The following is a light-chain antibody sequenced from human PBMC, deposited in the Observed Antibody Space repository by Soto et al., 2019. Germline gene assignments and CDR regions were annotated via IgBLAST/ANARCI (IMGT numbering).Light chain of an antibody. V-gene: IGKV1-9*01. CDR1: QGISTY. CDR2: AAS. CDR3: QQLKSYPLT. J-gene: IGKJ4*01. Sequence: DIQLTQSPSFLSASVGDRVTITCRATQGISTYLAWYQQKPGKAPKLLIYAASTLQSGVPSRFSGSGSGTEFTLTISSLQPEDFATNYCQQLKSYPLTFGGGTKVEFK.